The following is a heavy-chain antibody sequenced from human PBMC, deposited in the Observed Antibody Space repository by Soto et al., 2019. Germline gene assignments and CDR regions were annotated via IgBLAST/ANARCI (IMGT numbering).Heavy chain of an antibody. CDR1: GGSISSTNW. V-gene: IGHV4-4*02. J-gene: IGHJ4*02. Sequence: QVQLQQSGPRLARPSGTLSLTCVVSGGSISSTNWWTWVRQTPGKGLEWIGEVYHTGSTKYNPSLRNRVTLSLDQSNNQFSLNLRSVTAADTAVYYCATLPPRIVVVVLPIPSWGQGTLVTVSS. CDR3: ATLPPRIVVVVLPIPS. D-gene: IGHD2-15*01. CDR2: VYHTGST.